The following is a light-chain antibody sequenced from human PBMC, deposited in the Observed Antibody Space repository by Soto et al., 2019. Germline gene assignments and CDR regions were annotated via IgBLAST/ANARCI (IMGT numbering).Light chain of an antibody. CDR2: INSDGSH. CDR1: SGHSSDA. CDR3: QTWGTGIHV. J-gene: IGLJ1*01. Sequence: QLVLTQSPSASASLGASVKLTCTLSSGHSSDAIAWHQQQSEKGPRYLMKINSDGSHSKGDGIPDRFSGSSSGAERYLTISSLQSEDEADYYCQTWGTGIHVFGSGTK. V-gene: IGLV4-69*01.